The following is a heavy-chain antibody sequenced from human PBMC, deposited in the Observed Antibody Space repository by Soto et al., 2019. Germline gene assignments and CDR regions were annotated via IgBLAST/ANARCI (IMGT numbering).Heavy chain of an antibody. J-gene: IGHJ3*02. V-gene: IGHV4-39*01. D-gene: IGHD3-22*01. CDR3: ASPGSITMISNAFDI. Sequence: SETLSLTCTVSGGSISSSSYYWGWIRQPPGKGLEWIGSIYYSGSTYYNPSLKSRVTISVDTSKNQFSLKLSSVTAADTAVYYCASPGSITMISNAFDIWGHGTMVTVSS. CDR2: IYYSGST. CDR1: GGSISSSSYY.